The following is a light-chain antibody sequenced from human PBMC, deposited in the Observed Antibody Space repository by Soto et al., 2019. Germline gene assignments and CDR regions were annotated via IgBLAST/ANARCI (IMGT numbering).Light chain of an antibody. CDR2: STN. V-gene: IGLV8-61*01. J-gene: IGLJ1*01. Sequence: QAVVTQEPSFSVSPGGTVTLTCGLSYGSVSTSYYPSWYQQTPGQAPRTLIYSTNTRSPGVPDRFSGSILGNKAALTITGAQAEDESDYYCLLYMNYGVSVFGTGTKVNVL. CDR1: YGSVSTSYY. CDR3: LLYMNYGVSV.